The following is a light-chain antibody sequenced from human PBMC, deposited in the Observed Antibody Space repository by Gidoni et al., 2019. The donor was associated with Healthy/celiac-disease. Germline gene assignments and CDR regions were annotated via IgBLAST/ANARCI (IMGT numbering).Light chain of an antibody. Sequence: AIRMTQSPSSFSASTGDRVTITCRASQGISSYLAWYQQKPVKAPKLLIYAASTLQSGGPSRFSGSGSGTDFTLTISCLQSEDFATYYCQQYYSYPLTFGGGTKVEIK. CDR3: QQYYSYPLT. CDR2: AAS. V-gene: IGKV1-8*01. J-gene: IGKJ4*01. CDR1: QGISSY.